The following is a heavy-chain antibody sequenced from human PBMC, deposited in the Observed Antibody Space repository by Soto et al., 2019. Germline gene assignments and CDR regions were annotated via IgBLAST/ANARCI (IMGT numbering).Heavy chain of an antibody. CDR2: FDRENGET. J-gene: IGHJ6*02. Sequence: ASVKVSRKVIGYTLSELSLPWVRQAPVKGLEWMGGFDRENGETIYAQKFQGRVTTTEDTSTETAYMELSSLRSEDTAVYYCARRGPTGMDVWG. CDR1: GYTLSELS. CDR3: ARRGPTGMDV. V-gene: IGHV1-24*01.